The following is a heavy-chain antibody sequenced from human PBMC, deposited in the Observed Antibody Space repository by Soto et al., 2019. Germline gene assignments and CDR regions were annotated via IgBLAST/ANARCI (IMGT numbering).Heavy chain of an antibody. V-gene: IGHV4-30-4*01. CDR2: IYYNGGT. J-gene: IGHJ3*01. Sequence: KPSGTLSLTCAVSGGSVSSGDYYWGWIRQPPGKGLELIGYIYYNGGTYYNPSLKSRAFISIDTSENQFSLKLSSVTAADTAVYYCASSYDSSGYDAFDFWGQGTMVTVSS. CDR1: GGSVSSGDYY. D-gene: IGHD3-22*01. CDR3: ASSYDSSGYDAFDF.